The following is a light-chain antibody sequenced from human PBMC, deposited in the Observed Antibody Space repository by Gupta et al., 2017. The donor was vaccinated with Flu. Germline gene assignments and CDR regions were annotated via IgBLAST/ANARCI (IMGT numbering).Light chain of an antibody. Sequence: QAVLTQPPSVSRAPGQTVSTSCTGAYTNIAAGYDVHWYQQLPGAAPKVLIYANTIRPSEVPYRFSASKSGASASLAITGLQADDEARYYFQSYDSSLSGSLFGGGTELTVL. CDR3: QSYDSSLSGSL. V-gene: IGLV1-40*01. J-gene: IGLJ3*02. CDR1: YTNIAAGYD. CDR2: ANT.